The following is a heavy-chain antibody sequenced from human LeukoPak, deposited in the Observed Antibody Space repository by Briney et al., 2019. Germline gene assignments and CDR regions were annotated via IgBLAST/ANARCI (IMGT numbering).Heavy chain of an antibody. V-gene: IGHV3-23*01. J-gene: IGHJ4*02. D-gene: IGHD3-10*01. CDR1: GLTLSSYA. CDR3: AKTLSYYYSSGSYADD. CDR2: ISGSGGST. Sequence: GGSLRLSCAASGLTLSSYAMSWVRQAPGTGLECGSGISGSGGSTSYADSVKGRFTISRDNSKNTLYLQMNSLRAEDTAVYYCAKTLSYYYSSGSYADDWGQGTLVTVSS.